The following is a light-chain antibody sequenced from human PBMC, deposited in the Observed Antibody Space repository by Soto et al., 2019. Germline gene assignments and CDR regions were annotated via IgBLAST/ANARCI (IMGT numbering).Light chain of an antibody. CDR1: SGSIASNY. V-gene: IGLV6-57*04. CDR2: EDN. Sequence: NFMLTQPHSVSESPGKTVTISCTRSSGSIASNYVQWYQQRPGSAPTTVIYEDNQRPSGVPDRFSGSIDSSSNSASLTISGLKTEDEADYYCQSYDSSNPLVVFGGWTKVTVL. J-gene: IGLJ2*01. CDR3: QSYDSSNPLVV.